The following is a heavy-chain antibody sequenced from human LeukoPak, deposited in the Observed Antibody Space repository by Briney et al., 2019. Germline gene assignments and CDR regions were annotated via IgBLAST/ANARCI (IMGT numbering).Heavy chain of an antibody. CDR3: ARVFSPDRLTPNGY. Sequence: VASVKVSCKASGDTFTGYYMHWVRQAPGQGLEWMGWINPNSGGTNYAQKFQGRVTMTRDTSISTAYMELSSLRSDDTAVYYCARVFSPDRLTPNGYWGQGTLVTVSS. CDR1: GDTFTGYY. CDR2: INPNSGGT. D-gene: IGHD3-9*01. J-gene: IGHJ4*02. V-gene: IGHV1-2*02.